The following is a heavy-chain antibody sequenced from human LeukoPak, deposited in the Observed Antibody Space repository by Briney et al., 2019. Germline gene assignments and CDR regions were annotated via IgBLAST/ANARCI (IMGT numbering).Heavy chain of an antibody. V-gene: IGHV1-8*01. CDR3: ARPLRVTMIRGAAFRASSDFDP. J-gene: IGHJ5*02. D-gene: IGHD3-10*01. CDR1: GYAFNNYD. CDR2: MNPHSGKT. Sequence: ASVKVSFKASGYAFNNYDINWVRQATGQGLEWMGWMNPHSGKTGYAQNFQGRVTMTRDTSISTAYMELSRLRSDDTAVYYCARPLRVTMIRGAAFRASSDFDPWGQGPLVTVSS.